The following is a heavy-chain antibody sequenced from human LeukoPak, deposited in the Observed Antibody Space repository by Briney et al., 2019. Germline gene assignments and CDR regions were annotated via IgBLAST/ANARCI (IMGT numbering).Heavy chain of an antibody. Sequence: SVKVSCKASGGTFSSYAISWVRQAPGQGLEWMGRIIPILGIANYAQKFQGRVTITADKSTSTAHMELSSLRSEDTAVYYCARAWMDCSSTSCYPFDYWGQGTLVTVSS. CDR2: IIPILGIA. CDR1: GGTFSSYA. V-gene: IGHV1-69*04. J-gene: IGHJ4*02. D-gene: IGHD2-2*01. CDR3: ARAWMDCSSTSCYPFDY.